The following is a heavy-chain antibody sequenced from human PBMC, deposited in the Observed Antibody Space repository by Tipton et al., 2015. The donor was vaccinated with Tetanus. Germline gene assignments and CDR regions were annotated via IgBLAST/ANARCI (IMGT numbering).Heavy chain of an antibody. CDR3: ARGSGWTFDN. Sequence: SLRLSCAASGFTFNTYAMNWVRQAPGKGLEWVAFIGGTTPSIFYADSVRGRFTVARDNARKSVYLQMNSLRDNDTALYYCARGSGWTFDNWGQGTMVTVSS. CDR1: GFTFNTYA. D-gene: IGHD6-19*01. V-gene: IGHV3-48*02. J-gene: IGHJ4*02. CDR2: IGGTTPSI.